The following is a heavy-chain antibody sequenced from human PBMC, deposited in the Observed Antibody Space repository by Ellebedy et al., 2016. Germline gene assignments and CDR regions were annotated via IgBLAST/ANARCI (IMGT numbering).Heavy chain of an antibody. CDR3: AREGRLYSPAAIDELYYYYYYMDV. J-gene: IGHJ6*03. V-gene: IGHV1-2*02. CDR1: GYTFTGYY. CDR2: INPNSGGT. D-gene: IGHD2-2*02. Sequence: ASVKVSXKASGYTFTGYYMHWVRQAPGQGLEWMGWINPNSGGTNYAQKFQGRVTMTRDTSISTAYMELSRLRSDDTAVYYCAREGRLYSPAAIDELYYYYYYMDVWGKGTTVTVSS.